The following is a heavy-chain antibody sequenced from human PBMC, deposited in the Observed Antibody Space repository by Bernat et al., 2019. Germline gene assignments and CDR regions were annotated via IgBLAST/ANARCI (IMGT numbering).Heavy chain of an antibody. D-gene: IGHD3-3*01. CDR2: INPNGGGT. Sequence: QVQLVQSGAEVKKPGSSVKVSCKASGGTFSSYAISWVRQAPGQGLEWMGRINPNGGGTDFAQRFQGSVTMTRDTSIRTAYMELSGVTSDDTAIYYCARYYDFWSGYDSWGQGTLVTVSS. CDR3: ARYYDFWSGYDS. V-gene: IGHV1-2*06. CDR1: GGTFSSYA. J-gene: IGHJ4*02.